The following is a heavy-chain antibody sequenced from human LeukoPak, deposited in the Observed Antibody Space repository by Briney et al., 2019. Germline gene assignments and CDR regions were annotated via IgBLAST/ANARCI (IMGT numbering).Heavy chain of an antibody. V-gene: IGHV1-8*03. D-gene: IGHD4-17*01. J-gene: IGHJ4*02. Sequence: ASVKVSCKASGYTFTSYDINWVRQATGQGLEWMGWMNPNSGNTGYAQKFQGRVTITRNTSISTAYMELSSLRSEDTAVYYCARGGSYGDYGKYYFDYWGQGTLVTVSS. CDR1: GYTFTSYD. CDR2: MNPNSGNT. CDR3: ARGGSYGDYGKYYFDY.